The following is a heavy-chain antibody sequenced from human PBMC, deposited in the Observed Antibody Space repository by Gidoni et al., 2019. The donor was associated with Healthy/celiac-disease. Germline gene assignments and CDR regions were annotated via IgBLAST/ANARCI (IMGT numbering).Heavy chain of an antibody. V-gene: IGHV4-39*01. D-gene: IGHD3-22*01. CDR1: GGSISSSRYY. CDR2: IYYSGST. CDR3: ARHVRDYYDSSGYYFAFDI. Sequence: QLQLQESGPGLVKPSETLSLTCTVSGGSISSSRYYWGWIRQPPGKGLEWIGSIYYSGSTYYNPSLKSRVTISVDTSKNQFSLKLSSVTAADTAVYYCARHVRDYYDSSGYYFAFDIWGQGTMVTVSS. J-gene: IGHJ3*02.